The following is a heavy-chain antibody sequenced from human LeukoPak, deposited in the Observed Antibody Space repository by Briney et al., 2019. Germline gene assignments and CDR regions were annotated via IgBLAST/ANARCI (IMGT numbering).Heavy chain of an antibody. CDR3: AASGYDLDWYFDL. J-gene: IGHJ2*01. V-gene: IGHV3-23*01. Sequence: GESLRLSCAASGFTFSSYAMSWVRQAPGKGLEWVSAISDSGGSTYHADSVKGRFTISRDYATNSLYLQMNSLRAEDTAVYYCAASGYDLDWYFDLWGRGTLVTVSS. D-gene: IGHD5-12*01. CDR2: ISDSGGST. CDR1: GFTFSSYA.